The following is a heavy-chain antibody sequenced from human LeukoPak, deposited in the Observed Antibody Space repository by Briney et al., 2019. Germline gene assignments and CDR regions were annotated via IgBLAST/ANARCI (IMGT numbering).Heavy chain of an antibody. CDR1: GGSFSGYY. Sequence: SETLSLTCAVYGGSFSGYYWSWIRQPPGKGLEWIGEINHSGSTNYNPSLKSRVTMSVDTSKNQFSLKLGSVTAADTAVYYCARGLKYCSSTSCPMRNWFDPWGQGTLVTVSS. V-gene: IGHV4-34*01. CDR3: ARGLKYCSSTSCPMRNWFDP. J-gene: IGHJ5*02. CDR2: INHSGST. D-gene: IGHD2-2*01.